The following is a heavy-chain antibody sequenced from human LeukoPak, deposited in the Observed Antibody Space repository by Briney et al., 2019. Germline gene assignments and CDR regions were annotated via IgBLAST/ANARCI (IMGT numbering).Heavy chain of an antibody. CDR2: IYYSGST. D-gene: IGHD1-1*01. CDR3: ARSNWNDPYDY. J-gene: IGHJ4*02. V-gene: IGHV4-39*01. Sequence: SETLSLTRTVSGGSISSSSYYWGWIRQPPGKGLEWIGSIYYSGSTYYNPSLKSRVTISVDTSKNQFSLKLSSVTAADTAVYYCARSNWNDPYDYWGQGTLVTVSS. CDR1: GGSISSSSYY.